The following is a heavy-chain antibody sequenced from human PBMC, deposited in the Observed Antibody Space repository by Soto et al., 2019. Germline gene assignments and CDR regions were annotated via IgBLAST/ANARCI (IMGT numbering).Heavy chain of an antibody. CDR2: ISISTGDT. J-gene: IGHJ6*02. CDR1: GYTFSTYL. D-gene: IGHD6-6*01. CDR3: ARDGPGRPYGMDV. V-gene: IGHV1-18*01. Sequence: QVQLVQSGAEVKKPGASVTVSCKASGYTFSTYLIAWVRQAPGQGLEWMGWISISTGDTDYAKNLQGRVTLTTDKSSSTAYMELRSLRPDDTALYYCARDGPGRPYGMDVWGQGTPVIVSS.